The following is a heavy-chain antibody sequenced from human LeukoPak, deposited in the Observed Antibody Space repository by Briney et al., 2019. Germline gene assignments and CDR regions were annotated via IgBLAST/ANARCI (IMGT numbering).Heavy chain of an antibody. Sequence: SETLSLTCTVSGGSISSYYWSWIRQPAGEGLEWIGRIYSNENFDYNPSLKSRVTMSIDASKNQLSLILTSVSAADAAKYYCARDRHIASDSFDVWGQGILVTVSS. V-gene: IGHV4-4*07. D-gene: IGHD2-21*01. J-gene: IGHJ3*01. CDR2: IYSNENF. CDR3: ARDRHIASDSFDV. CDR1: GGSISSYY.